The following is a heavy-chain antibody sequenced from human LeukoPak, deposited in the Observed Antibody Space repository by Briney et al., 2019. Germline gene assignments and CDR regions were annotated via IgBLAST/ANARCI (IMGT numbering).Heavy chain of an antibody. Sequence: ASVKVSCKASGYTFTTYYMHWVRQAPGQGLEWMGIINPRGGSTRYAQKFPGRVTMTRDTSTGTVYMELSSLRSEDMAVYYCAREMDHGDYSLCFDFWGQGTLVTVSS. V-gene: IGHV1-46*01. CDR1: GYTFTTYY. CDR3: AREMDHGDYSLCFDF. J-gene: IGHJ4*02. CDR2: INPRGGST. D-gene: IGHD4-17*01.